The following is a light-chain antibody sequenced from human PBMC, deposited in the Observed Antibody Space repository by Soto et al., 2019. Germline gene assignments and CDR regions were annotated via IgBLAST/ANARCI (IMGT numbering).Light chain of an antibody. Sequence: SYELIQPPSVSVSPGQTASITCSGDKLGDTYARWYQQKPGQSPVLVIYQNSKRPSGIPERFSGSISGNTATLTISGTQAMDEADYYCQTWDSSAVVFGGGTKLTVL. CDR2: QNS. CDR1: KLGDTY. V-gene: IGLV3-1*01. J-gene: IGLJ2*01. CDR3: QTWDSSAVV.